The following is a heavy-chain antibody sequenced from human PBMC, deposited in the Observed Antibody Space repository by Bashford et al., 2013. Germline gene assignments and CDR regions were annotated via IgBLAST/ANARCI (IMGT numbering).Heavy chain of an antibody. J-gene: IGHJ4*02. V-gene: IGHV3-23*01. CDR2: ITDSGYNT. D-gene: IGHD6-19*01. CDR3: ARDQSGSRSGWYGSDY. Sequence: VRQAPGKDWRWISGITDSGYNTYYADSVRGRFTVSRDNSKSTLYLDMNNLRAEDTAVYYCARDQSGSRSGWYGSDYWGQGTLAPSPQ.